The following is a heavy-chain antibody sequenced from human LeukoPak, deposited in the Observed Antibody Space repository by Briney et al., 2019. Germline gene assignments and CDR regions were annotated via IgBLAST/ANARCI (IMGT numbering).Heavy chain of an antibody. CDR3: ARVSGYYDSSGNDAFDI. CDR1: GYTFTSYD. J-gene: IGHJ3*02. V-gene: IGHV1-8*03. Sequence: ASVKVSCKASGYTFTSYDINWVRQATGQGLEWMGRMNPNSGNTGYAQKFQGRVTITRNTSISTAYMELSSLRSEDTAVYYCARVSGYYDSSGNDAFDIWGQGTMVTVSS. D-gene: IGHD3-22*01. CDR2: MNPNSGNT.